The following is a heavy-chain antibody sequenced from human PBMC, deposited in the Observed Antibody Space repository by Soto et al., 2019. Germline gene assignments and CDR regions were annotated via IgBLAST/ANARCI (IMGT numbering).Heavy chain of an antibody. CDR2: MSYDGSHK. CDR3: AKNTKQWQQLYHFDH. D-gene: IGHD6-19*01. V-gene: IGHV3-30*18. J-gene: IGHJ5*02. CDR1: GFTFSRYG. Sequence: GGSLRLSCAASGFTFSRYGMHWARQAPGKGLEWVAAMSYDGSHKHYADSVKGRFTISRDNSKDTLYLQMNNLRADDTAVYHCAKNTKQWQQLYHFDHSGQGTLVTVSS.